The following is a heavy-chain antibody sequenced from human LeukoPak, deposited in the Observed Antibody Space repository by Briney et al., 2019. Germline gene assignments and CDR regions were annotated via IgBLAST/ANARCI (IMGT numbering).Heavy chain of an antibody. CDR1: GGSFSGYY. J-gene: IGHJ6*03. V-gene: IGHV4-34*01. CDR2: INHSEST. CDR3: VRSRVDPDYYYYSMDV. Sequence: SETLSLTCAVYGGSFSGYYWTWTRQPPGKGLEWIGEINHSESTNYNPSLKSRVTISVDTSKNQFSLKLSSVTAADTAVYFCVRSRVDPDYYYYSMDVWGKGTTVTVSS.